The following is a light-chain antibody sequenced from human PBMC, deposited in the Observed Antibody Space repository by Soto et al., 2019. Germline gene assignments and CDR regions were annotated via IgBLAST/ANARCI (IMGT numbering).Light chain of an antibody. CDR2: DVS. Sequence: QSVLTQPRSVSGSPGQSVTISCTGTSSDVGGYKYVSWFQQHPGKAPKLMIYDVSKRPSGVPDRFSGSKSGSTASLTISGLQAEDEADYYCCSYAGSYTYVFGTGTRSTS. V-gene: IGLV2-11*01. CDR1: SSDVGGYKY. CDR3: CSYAGSYTYV. J-gene: IGLJ1*01.